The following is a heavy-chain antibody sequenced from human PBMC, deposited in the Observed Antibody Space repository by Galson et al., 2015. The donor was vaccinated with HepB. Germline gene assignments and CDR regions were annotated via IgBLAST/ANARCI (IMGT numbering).Heavy chain of an antibody. J-gene: IGHJ4*02. D-gene: IGHD3-22*01. CDR1: GYSFTNYW. CDR3: ARPETPYYDSSGYYLGY. Sequence: QSGAEVKKPGESLRISCKVSGYSFTNYWISWVRQMPGKGLEWMGIIYPGDSDTRYSPSFQGQVTISADKSISTAYLQWSSLKASDTAMYYCARPETPYYDSSGYYLGYWGQGTLVTVSS. CDR2: IYPGDSDT. V-gene: IGHV5-51*01.